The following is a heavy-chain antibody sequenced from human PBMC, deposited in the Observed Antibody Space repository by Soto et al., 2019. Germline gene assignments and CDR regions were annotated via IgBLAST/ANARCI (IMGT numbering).Heavy chain of an antibody. V-gene: IGHV1-69*13. CDR2: IIPMFDTP. Sequence: SVKVSCKASGGTFTSYYMHWVRQAPGQGLEWMGGIIPMFDTPIYAQKFQDGVTNTANESTSTAYMQLSSLRSGDTAVYYCARSGGLDRVFNYGGQGSLVTVCS. D-gene: IGHD2-15*01. J-gene: IGHJ4*02. CDR1: GGTFTSYY. CDR3: ARSGGLDRVFNY.